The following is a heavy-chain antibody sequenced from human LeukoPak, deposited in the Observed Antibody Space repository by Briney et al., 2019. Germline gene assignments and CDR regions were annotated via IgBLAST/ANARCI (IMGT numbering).Heavy chain of an antibody. CDR2: INQDGSVI. J-gene: IGHJ3*02. Sequence: GGSLRLSCAASGFTFSSSWMTWIRQAPGTGLEWLANINQDGSVINYVDSVRGRFTISRDNAKCSLYLQLNSLRAEDTAVYYCARDIAYHAFDIWGQGTMVTVSS. CDR1: GFTFSSSW. V-gene: IGHV3-7*01. CDR3: ARDIAYHAFDI. D-gene: IGHD2-15*01.